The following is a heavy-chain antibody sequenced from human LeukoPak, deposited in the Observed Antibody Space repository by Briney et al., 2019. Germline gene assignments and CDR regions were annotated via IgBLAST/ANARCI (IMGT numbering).Heavy chain of an antibody. Sequence: KPSETLSLTCTVSGGSISSSSYYWGWIRQPPGKGLEWIGSIYYSGSTCYNPSLKSRVTISVDTSKNQFSLKLSSVTAADTAVYYCAIDSEYSSSGEGYWGQGTLVTVSS. D-gene: IGHD6-6*01. CDR3: AIDSEYSSSGEGY. CDR2: IYYSGST. CDR1: GGSISSSSYY. J-gene: IGHJ4*02. V-gene: IGHV4-39*01.